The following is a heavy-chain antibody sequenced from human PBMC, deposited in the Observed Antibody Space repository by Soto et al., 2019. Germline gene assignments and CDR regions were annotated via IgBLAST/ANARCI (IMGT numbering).Heavy chain of an antibody. CDR2: IYYSGST. V-gene: IGHV4-39*01. Sequence: SETLSLTCTVSGGSISSSSYYWGWIRQPPGKGLEWIGSIYYSGSTCYNPSLKSRVTISVDTSKNQFSLKLSSVTAADTAVYYCARQYPYGSGSYREPFDYWGQGTLVTVSS. D-gene: IGHD3-10*01. CDR1: GGSISSSSYY. J-gene: IGHJ4*02. CDR3: ARQYPYGSGSYREPFDY.